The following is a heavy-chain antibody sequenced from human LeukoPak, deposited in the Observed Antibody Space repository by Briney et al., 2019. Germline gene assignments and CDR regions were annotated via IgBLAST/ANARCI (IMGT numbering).Heavy chain of an antibody. D-gene: IGHD3-3*01. Sequence: ASVKVSCKASGYTFTSYGISWVRQAPGQGLEWMGWISAYNGNTNYAQKLQGRVTMTTDTSTSTAYMELRSLRSDDTAVYYCARVERFGYYYYYMDVWGKGTTVTVSS. CDR2: ISAYNGNT. J-gene: IGHJ6*03. V-gene: IGHV1-18*01. CDR1: GYTFTSYG. CDR3: ARVERFGYYYYYMDV.